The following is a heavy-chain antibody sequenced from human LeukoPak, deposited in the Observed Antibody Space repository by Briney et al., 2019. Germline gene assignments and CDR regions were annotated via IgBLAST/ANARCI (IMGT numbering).Heavy chain of an antibody. CDR2: ISGSGGST. D-gene: IGHD3-10*01. V-gene: IGHV3-23*01. CDR1: GFTLSSYA. J-gene: IGHJ5*02. CDR3: AELTSVWFGEFGGLNWFDP. Sequence: PGGSLRLSCAASGFTLSSYAMSWVRQAPGKGLEWVSAISGSGGSTYYADSVKGRFTISRDNSKNTLYLQMNSLRAEDTAVYYCAELTSVWFGEFGGLNWFDPWGQGTLVTVSS.